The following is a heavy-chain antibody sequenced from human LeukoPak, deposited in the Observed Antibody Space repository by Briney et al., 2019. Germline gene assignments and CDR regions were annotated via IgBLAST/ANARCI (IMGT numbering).Heavy chain of an antibody. CDR2: ISGSGDTI. V-gene: IGHV3-11*04. D-gene: IGHD3-3*01. J-gene: IGHJ4*02. CDR1: GFAFSDYY. Sequence: GGSLRLSCAASGFAFSDYYMNWIRQAPGGGLEWVSYISGSGDTIYYTDSVKGRFTISRDNAKNSLYLQMNSLRAEDTAVYYCARVKSRYYDFWSGHFPTDSDYWGQGTLVTVSS. CDR3: ARVKSRYYDFWSGHFPTDSDY.